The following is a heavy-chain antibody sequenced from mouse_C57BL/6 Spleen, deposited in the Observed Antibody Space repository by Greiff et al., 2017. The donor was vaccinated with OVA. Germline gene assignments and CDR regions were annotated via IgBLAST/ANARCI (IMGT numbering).Heavy chain of an antibody. CDR2: IDPNSGGT. V-gene: IGHV1-72*01. D-gene: IGHD1-1*01. J-gene: IGHJ4*01. Sequence: VKLQQPGAELVKPGASVKLSCKASGYTFTSYWMHWVKQRPGRGLEWIGRIDPNSGGTKYNEKFKSKATLTVDKPSSTAYMQLSRLTSEYSAVYYCASPSYYYGSSDEGNYAMDYWGQGTSVTVSS. CDR1: GYTFTSYW. CDR3: ASPSYYYGSSDEGNYAMDY.